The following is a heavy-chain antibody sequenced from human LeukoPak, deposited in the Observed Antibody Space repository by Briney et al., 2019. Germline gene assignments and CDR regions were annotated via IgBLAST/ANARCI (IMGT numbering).Heavy chain of an antibody. CDR3: ARRAAPGRDRIEYYYYYYYMDV. CDR2: IYYSGST. D-gene: IGHD2-15*01. CDR1: GGSISSSSYY. Sequence: SETLSLTCTVSGGSISSSSYYWGWIRQPPGKGLEWIGSIYYSGSTYYNPSLKSRVTISVDTSKNQFSLKLSSVTAADTAVYYCARRAAPGRDRIEYYYYYYYMDVWGKGTTVTVSS. V-gene: IGHV4-39*07. J-gene: IGHJ6*03.